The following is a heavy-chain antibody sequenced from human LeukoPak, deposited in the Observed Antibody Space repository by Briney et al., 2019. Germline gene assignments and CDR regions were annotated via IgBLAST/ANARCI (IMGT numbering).Heavy chain of an antibody. CDR3: ARDADYYDSSGLFDY. Sequence: GSLRLSCAASGFTFSSYWMSWVRQAPGKGLEWVANIKQDGSEKYYVDSVKGRFTISRDNAKNSLYLQMNSLRAEDTAVYYCARDADYYDSSGLFDYWGQGTLVTVSS. V-gene: IGHV3-7*01. D-gene: IGHD3-22*01. J-gene: IGHJ4*02. CDR2: IKQDGSEK. CDR1: GFTFSSYW.